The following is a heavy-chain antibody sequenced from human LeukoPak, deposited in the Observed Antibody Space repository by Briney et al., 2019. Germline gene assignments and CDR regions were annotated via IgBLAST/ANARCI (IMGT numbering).Heavy chain of an antibody. D-gene: IGHD6-13*01. CDR1: GITFSSST. J-gene: IGHJ4*02. CDR3: ARDLAVAAAGSPFDY. CDR2: ISSGGTYI. V-gene: IGHV3-21*01. Sequence: GGSLRLSCAASGITFSSSTMNWVRQAPGKGLEWVSSISSGGTYIYYADSVKGRFTISRDNAKNSLYLQMNSLRAEDTAVYYCARDLAVAAAGSPFDYWGRGTLVTVSS.